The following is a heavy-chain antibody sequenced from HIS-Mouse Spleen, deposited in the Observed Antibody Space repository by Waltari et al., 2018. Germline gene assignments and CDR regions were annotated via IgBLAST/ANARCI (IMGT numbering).Heavy chain of an antibody. CDR3: AREIPYSSSWYDWYFDL. Sequence: QLQLQESGPGLVKPSETLSLTCTVSGGSISSSSYYWGWIRQPPGKGLEWIGGSYYSGSTYYNPSRKSRVTISVDTSKNQCSLKLSSVTAADTAVYYCAREIPYSSSWYDWYFDLWGRGTLVTVSS. V-gene: IGHV4-39*07. J-gene: IGHJ2*01. CDR1: GGSISSSSYY. CDR2: SYYSGST. D-gene: IGHD6-13*01.